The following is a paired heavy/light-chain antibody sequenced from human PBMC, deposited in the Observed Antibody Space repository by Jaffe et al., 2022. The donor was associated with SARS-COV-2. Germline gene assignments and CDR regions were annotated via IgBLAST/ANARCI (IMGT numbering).Light chain of an antibody. CDR3: QQSYSTLRT. CDR2: AAS. J-gene: IGKJ4*01. Sequence: DIQMTQSPSSLSASVGDRVTITCRASQSISSYLNWYQQKPGKAPKLLIYAASSLQSGVPSRFSGSGSGTDFTLTISSLQPEDFATYYCQQSYSTLRTFGGGTKVEIK. V-gene: IGKV1-39*01. CDR1: QSISSY.
Heavy chain of an antibody. V-gene: IGHV1-18*01. CDR3: AREAYSGARYYDTSEPFDY. J-gene: IGHJ4*02. Sequence: QVQLVQSGAEVKKPGASVKVSCKASGYTFTSYGISWVRQAPGQGLEWMGWISAYNGNTNYAQKLQGRVTMTTDTSTSTAYMELRSLRSDDTAVYYCAREAYSGARYYDTSEPFDYWGQGTLVTVSS. D-gene: IGHD3-22*01. CDR2: ISAYNGNT. CDR1: GYTFTSYG.